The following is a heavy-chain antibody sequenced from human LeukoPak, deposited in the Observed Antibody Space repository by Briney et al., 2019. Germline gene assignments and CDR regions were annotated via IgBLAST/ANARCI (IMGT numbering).Heavy chain of an antibody. D-gene: IGHD5-12*01. J-gene: IGHJ4*02. CDR3: ARHPNLRLRPDY. Sequence: SETLSLTCAVYGRSFSGYYWSWIRQPPGKGLEWIGEINHSGSTNYNPSLKSRVTISVDTSKNQFSLKLSSVTAADTAVYYCARHPNLRLRPDYWGQGTLVTVSS. CDR1: GRSFSGYY. V-gene: IGHV4-34*01. CDR2: INHSGST.